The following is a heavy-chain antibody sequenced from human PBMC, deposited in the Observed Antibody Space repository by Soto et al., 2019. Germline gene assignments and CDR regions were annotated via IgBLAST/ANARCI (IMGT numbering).Heavy chain of an antibody. CDR2: IWYDGSNK. J-gene: IGHJ6*02. V-gene: IGHV3-33*01. CDR1: GFTFSSYG. Sequence: GGSLRLSCAASGFTFSSYGMHWVRQAPGKGLEWVAVIWYDGSNKYYADSVKGRFTISRDNSKNTLYLQMNSLRAEDTAVYYCARDIVAGGYYYGMDVWGQGTTVTVSS. CDR3: ARDIVAGGYYYGMDV. D-gene: IGHD2-21*01.